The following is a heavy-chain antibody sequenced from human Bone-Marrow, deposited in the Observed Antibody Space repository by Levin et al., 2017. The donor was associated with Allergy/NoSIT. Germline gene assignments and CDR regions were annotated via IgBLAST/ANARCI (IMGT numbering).Heavy chain of an antibody. Sequence: GESLKISCAASGFTFSSYAMHWVRQAPGKGLEWVAVISYDGSNKYYADSVKGRFTISRDNSKNTLYLQMNSLRAEDTAVYYCASRYSSSWEDYYYYGMDVWGQGTTVTVSS. D-gene: IGHD6-13*01. CDR1: GFTFSSYA. J-gene: IGHJ6*02. CDR3: ASRYSSSWEDYYYYGMDV. CDR2: ISYDGSNK. V-gene: IGHV3-30-3*01.